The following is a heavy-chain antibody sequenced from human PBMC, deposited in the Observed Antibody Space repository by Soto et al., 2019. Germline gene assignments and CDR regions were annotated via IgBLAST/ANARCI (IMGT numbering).Heavy chain of an antibody. D-gene: IGHD2-2*02. J-gene: IGHJ6*02. V-gene: IGHV1-69*01. CDR2: ISPIFGTA. CDR1: GGTFSSYA. Sequence: QVQLVQSGAEVKKPGSSVKVSCKASGGTFSSYAISWVRQAPGQGLEWMGGISPIFGTANYAQKFQGRVTIIADEDTSRAYMEVSSIRSEDTAVYYCAREVCSSSSCYKEYYYYGMDVWGQGSTVTVSS. CDR3: AREVCSSSSCYKEYYYYGMDV.